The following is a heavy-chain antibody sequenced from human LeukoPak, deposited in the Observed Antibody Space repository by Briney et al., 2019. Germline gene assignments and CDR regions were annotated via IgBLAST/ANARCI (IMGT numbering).Heavy chain of an antibody. CDR1: GFTFSIYW. J-gene: IGHJ1*01. V-gene: IGHV3-7*03. Sequence: PGGSLRLSCAASGFTFSIYWMSWVRQTPGKGLEWVANIKHDGSDKYYVDSVKGRFTISRDNAKNSLYLRMNSLRAEDTAVYYCARDCSSTSCYIGSAEYFQDWGQGTLVTVSS. CDR3: ARDCSSTSCYIGSAEYFQD. CDR2: IKHDGSDK. D-gene: IGHD2-2*02.